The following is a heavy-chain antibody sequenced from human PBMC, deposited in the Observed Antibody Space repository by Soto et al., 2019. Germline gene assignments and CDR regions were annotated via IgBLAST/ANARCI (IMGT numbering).Heavy chain of an antibody. D-gene: IGHD3-10*01. CDR3: ARAPRGNYGYPSYFDY. V-gene: IGHV4-30-4*02. CDR1: GGSISSGDYY. CDR2: IYYSGST. Sequence: SETLSLTCTVSGGSISSGDYYWSWIRQPPGKVLEWIGYIYYSGSTYYNPSLKSRVTISVDTSKNQFSLKLSSVTAADTAVYYCARAPRGNYGYPSYFDYWGQGTLVTVSS. J-gene: IGHJ4*02.